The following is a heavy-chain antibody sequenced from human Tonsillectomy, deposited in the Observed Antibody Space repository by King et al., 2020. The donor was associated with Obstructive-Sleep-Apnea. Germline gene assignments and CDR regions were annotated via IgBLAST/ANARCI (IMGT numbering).Heavy chain of an antibody. CDR1: GFTFTRHG. V-gene: IGHV3-30*03. D-gene: IGHD1-26*01. Sequence: VQLVESGGGVVQPGRSLRLSCAASGFTFTRHGMHWVRQAPGKGLEWVAVISYDGSNQYYADSVKGRFTISKDISKNTLYLQMNSLRAEDTAVYYCVCGSEWELDYSGSFHHWGQGTLVTVSS. CDR2: ISYDGSNQ. J-gene: IGHJ1*01. CDR3: VCGSEWELDYSGSFHH.